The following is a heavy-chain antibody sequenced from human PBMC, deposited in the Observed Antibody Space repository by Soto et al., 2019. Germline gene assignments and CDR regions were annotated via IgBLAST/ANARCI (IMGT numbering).Heavy chain of an antibody. V-gene: IGHV3-30*18. D-gene: IGHD2-2*01. CDR3: VKRGDHCGSITCYCDY. Sequence: QVQLVESGGGVVQPGRSLRLSCAASGFTFSSYGIHWVRQAPGKGLEWVALVSYDGKNQYYADSVRGRFTVSRDNSKNTLFLEMNSLRAEDTAVYYCVKRGDHCGSITCYCDYWGQGTLVTV. CDR2: VSYDGKNQ. CDR1: GFTFSSYG. J-gene: IGHJ4*02.